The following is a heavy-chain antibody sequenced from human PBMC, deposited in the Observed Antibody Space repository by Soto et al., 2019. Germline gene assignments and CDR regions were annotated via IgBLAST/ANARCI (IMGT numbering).Heavy chain of an antibody. CDR2: IDSDGGSI. CDR1: GFTLSSHW. V-gene: IGHV3-74*01. J-gene: IGHJ4*02. Sequence: EVQLMESGGGLVQPGGSLRLSCEASGFTLSSHWMNWVRQAPGKGLVWVSRIDSDGGSITYADSVKGRFTISRDNAKNTLYLQMNSLRAEDTAVYYCAREVSSGWHFDYWGQGTLVTVSS. D-gene: IGHD6-19*01. CDR3: AREVSSGWHFDY.